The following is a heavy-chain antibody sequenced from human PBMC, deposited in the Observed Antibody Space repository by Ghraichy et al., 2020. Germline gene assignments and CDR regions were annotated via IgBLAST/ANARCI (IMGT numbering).Heavy chain of an antibody. D-gene: IGHD5-24*01. CDR1: GGTFSSYA. CDR3: ARGYLDGYNWGDFDY. J-gene: IGHJ4*02. V-gene: IGHV1-69*06. Sequence: SVKVSRKASGGTFSSYAISWVRQAPGQGLEWMGGIIPIFGTANYAQKFQGRVTITADKSTSTAYMELSSLRSEDTAVYYCARGYLDGYNWGDFDYWGQGTLVTVSS. CDR2: IIPIFGTA.